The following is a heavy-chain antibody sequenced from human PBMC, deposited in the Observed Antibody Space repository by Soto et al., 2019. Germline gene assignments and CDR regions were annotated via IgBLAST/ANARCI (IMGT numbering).Heavy chain of an antibody. Sequence: ASVKVSCKASGGTFSSYAISWVRQAPGQGLEWMGGIIPIFGTANYAQKFQGRVTITADESTSTAYVELSSLRSEDTAVYYCARDRGIEQQLVSYFDYWGQGTLVTVSS. D-gene: IGHD6-13*01. CDR2: IIPIFGTA. V-gene: IGHV1-69*13. CDR1: GGTFSSYA. J-gene: IGHJ4*02. CDR3: ARDRGIEQQLVSYFDY.